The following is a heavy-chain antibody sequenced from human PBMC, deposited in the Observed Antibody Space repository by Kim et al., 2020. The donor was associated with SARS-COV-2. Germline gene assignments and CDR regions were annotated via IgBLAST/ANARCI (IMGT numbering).Heavy chain of an antibody. V-gene: IGHV4-39*07. CDR2: IYYSGST. CDR3: ARDVTSKTYYDSWSGYYGLDY. J-gene: IGHJ4*02. D-gene: IGHD3-3*01. Sequence: SETLSLTCTVSGGSISSSSYYWGWIRQPPGKGLEWIGSIYYSGSTYYNPSLKSRVTISVDTSKNQFSLRLSSVTAADTAVYYCARDVTSKTYYDSWSGYYGLDYWGQGTLVTVS. CDR1: GGSISSSSYY.